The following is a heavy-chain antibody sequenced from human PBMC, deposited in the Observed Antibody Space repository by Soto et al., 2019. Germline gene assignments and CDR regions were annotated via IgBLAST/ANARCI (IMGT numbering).Heavy chain of an antibody. CDR3: ARSLLRYFDWVSAPGAFDI. J-gene: IGHJ3*02. V-gene: IGHV3-66*01. Sequence: GGSLRLSCAAFGFTVSDNYMSWVRQAPGKGLEWVSVIYSSGSTYYPDSVKGRFTISRDNSNNILYLQMNSLRAEDTAVYYCARSLLRYFDWVSAPGAFDIWGQGTMVTVSS. CDR2: IYSSGST. D-gene: IGHD3-9*01. CDR1: GFTVSDNY.